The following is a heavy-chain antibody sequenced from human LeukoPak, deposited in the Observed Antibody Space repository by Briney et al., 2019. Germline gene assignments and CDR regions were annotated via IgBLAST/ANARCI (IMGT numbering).Heavy chain of an antibody. J-gene: IGHJ4*02. CDR3: ARGCGFWSGYYPGFDY. D-gene: IGHD3-3*01. CDR2: INHSGST. Sequence: SETLSLTCAVYGGSFSGYYWSWIRQPPGKGLEWIGEINHSGSTNYNPSLKSRVTISVDTSKNQFSLKLSSVTAADTAVYYCARGCGFWSGYYPGFDYWGQGTLVTVSS. CDR1: GGSFSGYY. V-gene: IGHV4-34*01.